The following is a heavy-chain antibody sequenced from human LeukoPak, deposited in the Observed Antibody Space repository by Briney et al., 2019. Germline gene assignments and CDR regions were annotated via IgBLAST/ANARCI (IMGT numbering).Heavy chain of an antibody. CDR3: ARVRVDPDGYENCGY. Sequence: ASVKVSCKASGYTFTSYDINWVRQATGQGLEWMGWMNPNSGNTGYAQKFQGRVTMTRNTSISTAYMELSSLRSEDTAVYYRARVRVDPDGYENCGYWGQGTLVTVSS. J-gene: IGHJ4*02. V-gene: IGHV1-8*01. CDR2: MNPNSGNT. D-gene: IGHD5-12*01. CDR1: GYTFTSYD.